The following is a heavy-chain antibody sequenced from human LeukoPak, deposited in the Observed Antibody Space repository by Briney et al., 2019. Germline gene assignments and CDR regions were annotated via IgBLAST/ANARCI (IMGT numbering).Heavy chain of an antibody. CDR1: GFDLTRHA. Sequence: GGSLRLSCAASGFDLTRHAMSWVRQTPGKGLEWVSTFGPAGGAYYADSVKGRFTISRDNSKSTVDLQMNSLRAEDTALYYCARRVTSSQIYFDYWGQGTLVTVSS. D-gene: IGHD6-6*01. CDR2: FGPAGGA. CDR3: ARRVTSSQIYFDY. V-gene: IGHV3-23*01. J-gene: IGHJ4*02.